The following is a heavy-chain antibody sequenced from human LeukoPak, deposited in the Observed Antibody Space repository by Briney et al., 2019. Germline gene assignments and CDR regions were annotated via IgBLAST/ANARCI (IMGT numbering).Heavy chain of an antibody. D-gene: IGHD2-21*01. J-gene: IGHJ4*02. Sequence: GGSLRLSCAASGFTFSSYAMSWVRQAPGKGLEWVSAISGSGGSTYYADSVEGRFTISRDNSKNTLYLQMNSLRAEDTAVYYCAKDRHIRAFPYYFDYWGQGTLVTVSS. CDR3: AKDRHIRAFPYYFDY. V-gene: IGHV3-23*01. CDR1: GFTFSSYA. CDR2: ISGSGGST.